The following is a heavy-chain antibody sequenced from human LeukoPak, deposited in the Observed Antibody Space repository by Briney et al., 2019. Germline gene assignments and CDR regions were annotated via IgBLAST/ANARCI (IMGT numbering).Heavy chain of an antibody. CDR2: IYPGDSDT. J-gene: IGHJ4*02. CDR3: TRRNIVGAGELDY. CDR1: GYSFTSYW. D-gene: IGHD1-26*01. V-gene: IGHV5-51*01. Sequence: KAGESLKISCKGSGYSFTSYWIGWVRQMPGKGLEWMGIIYPGDSDTRYSPSFQGQVTISADKSISIAYLQWSSLKASDTAMYYCTRRNIVGAGELDYWGQGTLVTVSS.